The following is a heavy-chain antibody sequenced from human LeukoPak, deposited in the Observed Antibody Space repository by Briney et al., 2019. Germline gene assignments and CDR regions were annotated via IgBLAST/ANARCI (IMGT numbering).Heavy chain of an antibody. CDR3: VRVKGSYFDY. Sequence: GGSLRLSCAASGFPLSSYSINWVRQAPGKGLEWVSYISSSGSAIYYVDSVKGRFTVSRDNAKNSLFLQMNSPRAEDTAVYYCVRVKGSYFDYWGQGAVRTVCS. J-gene: IGHJ4*02. V-gene: IGHV3-48*01. CDR2: ISSSGSAI. D-gene: IGHD2-15*01. CDR1: GFPLSSYS.